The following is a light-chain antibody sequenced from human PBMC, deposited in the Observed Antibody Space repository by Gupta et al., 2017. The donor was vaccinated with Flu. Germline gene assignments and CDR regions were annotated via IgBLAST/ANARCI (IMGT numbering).Light chain of an antibody. Sequence: AIQFTQTPAPVSASVGDRVTITCRASQGIANDLGWYQQKPGKAPKSLIYAASSLHPGIPTRFSGNGSGTDFTLTISSLEPEDFAIYYCLQHHNLPRTFGRGTKVETK. J-gene: IGKJ1*01. V-gene: IGKV1-6*01. CDR1: QGIAND. CDR2: AAS. CDR3: LQHHNLPRT.